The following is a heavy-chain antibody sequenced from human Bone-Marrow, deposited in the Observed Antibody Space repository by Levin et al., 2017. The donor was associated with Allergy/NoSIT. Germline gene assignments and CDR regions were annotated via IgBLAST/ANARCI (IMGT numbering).Heavy chain of an antibody. J-gene: IGHJ5*02. D-gene: IGHD2-15*01. CDR2: IHYNGRT. CDR3: ARYGGRSFSAWFDP. Sequence: PSETLSLTCSVSGGSFSGSSYYWGWIRQPPGKGLEWIAKIHYNGRTSYNPSLKSRVTVFVDTSKNQFSLRLSSVTAADTALYYCARYGGRSFSAWFDPWGQGTLVTVSS. V-gene: IGHV4-39*01. CDR1: GGSFSGSSYY.